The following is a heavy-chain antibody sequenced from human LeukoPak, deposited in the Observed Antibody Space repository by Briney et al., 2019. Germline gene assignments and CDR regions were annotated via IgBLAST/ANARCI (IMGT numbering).Heavy chain of an antibody. D-gene: IGHD2-15*01. Sequence: GGSLRLSCAASGLTFSNAWMTWVRQAPGKGLEWVGRIKSKTYGETTDYAAPVKGRFTISRDDSKNTLYVQMNSLNTEDTAVYYCTRQDCSGGSCSYIDYWGQGTLVTVSS. CDR1: GLTFSNAW. CDR2: IKSKTYGETT. J-gene: IGHJ4*02. CDR3: TRQDCSGGSCSYIDY. V-gene: IGHV3-15*01.